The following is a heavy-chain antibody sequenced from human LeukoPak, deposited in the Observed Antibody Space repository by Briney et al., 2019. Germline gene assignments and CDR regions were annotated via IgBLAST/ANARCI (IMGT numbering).Heavy chain of an antibody. J-gene: IGHJ4*02. CDR2: IYTSGST. Sequence: SETLSLTCTVSSGSISSGSYYWSWIRQPAGKGLEWIGRIYTSGSTNYNPSLKSRVTISVDTSKNQFSLKLSSVTAADTAVYYCARYDSSGYYPRAFDYWGQGTLVSVSS. CDR3: ARYDSSGYYPRAFDY. CDR1: SGSISSGSYY. V-gene: IGHV4-61*02. D-gene: IGHD3-22*01.